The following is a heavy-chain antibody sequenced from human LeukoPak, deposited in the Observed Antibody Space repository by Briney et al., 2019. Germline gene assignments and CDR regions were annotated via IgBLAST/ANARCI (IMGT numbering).Heavy chain of an antibody. CDR2: IYYSGST. J-gene: IGHJ4*02. CDR3: ARHEGIHLWYPFDY. D-gene: IGHD5-18*01. CDR1: GGSISSYY. Sequence: SETLSLTCTVSGGSISSYYWSWVRQPPGKGLEWIGYIYYSGSTNYNPSLKSRVTISVDTTNNQFSLKLSSVTAADTTVYYCARHEGIHLWYPFDYWGQGTLVTVSP. V-gene: IGHV4-59*08.